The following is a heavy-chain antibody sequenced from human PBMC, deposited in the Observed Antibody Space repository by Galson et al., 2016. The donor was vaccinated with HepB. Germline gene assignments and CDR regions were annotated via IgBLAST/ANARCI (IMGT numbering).Heavy chain of an antibody. CDR1: GFTFSSYA. J-gene: IGHJ4*02. CDR3: ARVRSSWYYFDY. CDR2: ISSNGDST. D-gene: IGHD6-13*01. Sequence: SLRLSCAASGFTFSSYAMHWARQAPGKGVEYVSSISSNGDSTYYTDSVKGRFTISRDNSKNTLNLQMSSLRAEDTAVYYCARVRSSWYYFDYWGQGTLVTVSS. V-gene: IGHV3-64D*06.